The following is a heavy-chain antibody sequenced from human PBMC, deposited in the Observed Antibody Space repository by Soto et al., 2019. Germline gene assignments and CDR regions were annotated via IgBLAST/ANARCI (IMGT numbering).Heavy chain of an antibody. CDR1: GDSVSRPYW. D-gene: IGHD6-19*01. CDR2: VFHTGTT. V-gene: IGHV4-4*02. J-gene: IGHJ4*02. CDR3: ARSAGWYAVHS. Sequence: QVQLQESGPGLVKPSGTLSLPCAVSGDSVSRPYWWCWVRQSPGKGLEWIGEVFHTGTTSYNPSLRSRVTISMDKSNNQFSLDLSSVTAADTAVYYCARSAGWYAVHSWGPGTLVIVSS.